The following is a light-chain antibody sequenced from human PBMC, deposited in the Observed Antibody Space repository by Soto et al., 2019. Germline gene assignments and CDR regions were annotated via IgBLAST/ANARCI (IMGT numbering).Light chain of an antibody. Sequence: QSALTQPRSVSGSPGQSVTIYCTGTNSDIGGYNYVSWYQQHPGKAPKVMIYDVSRRPSGVPDRFSGSKSGNTASLTISGLQAEDEADYYCCSVAAKDTFGVFGGGTKLTVL. CDR2: DVS. V-gene: IGLV2-11*01. CDR3: CSVAAKDTFGV. J-gene: IGLJ3*02. CDR1: NSDIGGYNY.